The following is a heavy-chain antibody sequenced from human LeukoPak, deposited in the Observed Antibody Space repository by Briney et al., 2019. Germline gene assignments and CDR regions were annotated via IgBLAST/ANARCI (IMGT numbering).Heavy chain of an antibody. CDR1: GGSFSGYY. CDR3: ARGDVVVVAATQFDY. D-gene: IGHD2-15*01. Sequence: SETLSLTCAVYGGSFSGYYWSWIRQPPGKGLEWIREINHSGSTNYNPSLKSRVTISVDTSKNQFSLKLSSVTAADTAVYYCARGDVVVVAATQFDYWGQGTLVTVSS. J-gene: IGHJ4*02. V-gene: IGHV4-34*01. CDR2: INHSGST.